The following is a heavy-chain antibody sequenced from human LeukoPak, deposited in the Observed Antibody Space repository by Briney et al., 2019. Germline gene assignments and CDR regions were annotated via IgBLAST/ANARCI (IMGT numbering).Heavy chain of an antibody. V-gene: IGHV3-9*01. Sequence: GRPLRLSCAASGFTFDDYAMHWVRQAPGKGLEWVSGISWNSGSIGYADSVKGRFTISRDNAKNSLYLQMNSLRAEDTALYYCAKAPYYNMDDAFDIWGQGTMVTVSS. D-gene: IGHD1-26*01. J-gene: IGHJ3*02. CDR3: AKAPYYNMDDAFDI. CDR2: ISWNSGSI. CDR1: GFTFDDYA.